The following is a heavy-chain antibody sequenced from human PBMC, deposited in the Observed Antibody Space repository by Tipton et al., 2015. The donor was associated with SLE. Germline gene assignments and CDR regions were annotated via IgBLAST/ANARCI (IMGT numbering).Heavy chain of an antibody. D-gene: IGHD6-19*01. CDR1: GGSISTYY. Sequence: TLSLTCAVSGGSISTYYWSWIRLPAGKGLEWIGRVSTTGNNNNNPSLKSRVTMSVDTSKNQVSLKLASVTAADTAVFYCARAGAVAGPGGPYYLDYWGRGALVTVSS. J-gene: IGHJ4*02. CDR3: ARAGAVAGPGGPYYLDY. V-gene: IGHV4-4*07. CDR2: VSTTGNN.